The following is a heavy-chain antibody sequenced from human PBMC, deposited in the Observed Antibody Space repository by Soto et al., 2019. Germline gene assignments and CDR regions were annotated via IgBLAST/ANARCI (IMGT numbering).Heavy chain of an antibody. D-gene: IGHD3-9*01. J-gene: IGHJ2*01. Sequence: QVQLQQWGAGPLRPLETLSLTCGVSGGSFSGYYWAWIRQSPGKGLEWIGEINDRGSINYNPSLKSRVSISVDTSKNHYSLNLRSVTAADTAVYYCARESHDFLTGPPWVWYFDLWGRGTLVTVSS. CDR2: INDRGSI. CDR1: GGSFSGYY. CDR3: ARESHDFLTGPPWVWYFDL. V-gene: IGHV4-34*01.